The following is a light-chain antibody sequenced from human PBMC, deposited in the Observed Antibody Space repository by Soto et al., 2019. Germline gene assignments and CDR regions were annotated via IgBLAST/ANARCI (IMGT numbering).Light chain of an antibody. CDR3: SSYTTSYFYV. V-gene: IGLV2-14*01. Sequence: QSALTQPASVSGSPGQSITISCTGSGRDIGAYNYVSWYQQHPGKAPKLIIYGVKNRPSGVSNRFSAPKSAFTASLTISGLQAEDEADYYCSSYTTSYFYVFGPGTKGTVL. CDR1: GRDIGAYNY. J-gene: IGLJ1*01. CDR2: GVK.